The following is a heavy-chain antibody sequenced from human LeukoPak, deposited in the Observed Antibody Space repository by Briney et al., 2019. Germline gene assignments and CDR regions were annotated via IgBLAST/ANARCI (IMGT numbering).Heavy chain of an antibody. J-gene: IGHJ4*02. CDR1: GFTFSSYA. V-gene: IGHV3-21*01. D-gene: IGHD2-15*01. CDR2: ISRSSSYI. Sequence: PGGSLRLSCAASGFTFSSYAMSWVRQAPGKGLEWVSSISRSSSYIYYADSVKGRFTISRDNAKNSLYLQMNSLRAEDTAVYYCARDLGRYCSGGSCYPDYWAREPWSPSPQ. CDR3: ARDLGRYCSGGSCYPDY.